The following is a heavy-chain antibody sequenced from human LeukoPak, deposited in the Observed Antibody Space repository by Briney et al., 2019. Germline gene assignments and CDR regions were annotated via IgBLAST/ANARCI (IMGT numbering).Heavy chain of an antibody. D-gene: IGHD3-10*01. CDR1: GGSISSSSYY. V-gene: IGHV4-39*07. CDR3: AREAYYGAGSNWFDP. CDR2: IYYSGST. Sequence: MASETLSLTCTVSGGSISSSSYYWDWIRQPPGKGLEWIGSIYYSGSTNYNPSLKSRVTISLDTSKNQFSLKLSSVTAADTAVYYCAREAYYGAGSNWFDPWGQGTLVTVSS. J-gene: IGHJ5*02.